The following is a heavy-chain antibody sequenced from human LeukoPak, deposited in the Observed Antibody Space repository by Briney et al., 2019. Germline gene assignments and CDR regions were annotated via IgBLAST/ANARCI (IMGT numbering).Heavy chain of an antibody. CDR1: GGSVSSSRSS. D-gene: IGHD3-22*01. V-gene: IGHV4-39*01. CDR3: AKSGQSYYYTHGNFF. Sequence: NASETLSLTCTVSGGSVSSSRSSWGWIRQPPGKGLEWIGSAYFTGSTNYNPSLKTRVTISLATSRNQFSLRLASVTASDAAVYYCAKSGQSYYYTHGNFFWGQGTLVAVSS. J-gene: IGHJ4*02. CDR2: AYFTGST.